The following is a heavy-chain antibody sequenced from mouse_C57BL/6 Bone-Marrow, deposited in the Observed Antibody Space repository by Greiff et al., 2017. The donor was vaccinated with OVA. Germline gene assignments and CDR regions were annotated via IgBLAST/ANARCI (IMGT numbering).Heavy chain of an antibody. CDR1: GYTFTDYN. D-gene: IGHD3-1*01. J-gene: IGHJ2*01. CDR2: INPNNGGT. V-gene: IGHV1-22*01. CDR3: ARELGLYYFDY. Sequence: EVHLVESGPELVKPGASVKMSCKASGYTFTDYNMHWVKQSHGKSLEWIGYINPNNGGTSYNQKFKGKATLTVNKSSSTAYMELRSLTSEDSAVYYCARELGLYYFDYWGQGTTLTVSS.